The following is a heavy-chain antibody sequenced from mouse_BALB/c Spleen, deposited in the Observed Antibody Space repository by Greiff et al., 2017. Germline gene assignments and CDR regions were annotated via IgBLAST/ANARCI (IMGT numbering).Heavy chain of an antibody. D-gene: IGHD2-1*01. J-gene: IGHJ4*01. CDR1: GYTFTSYW. CDR3: SANYGNCRAMDD. V-gene: IGHV1-55*01. Sequence: QVQLQQPGAELVKPAASVNMSCKASGYTFTSYWTNWVKQRAGQGLERIGDIYPGRGITNYNEKFKSKATLTLDTSSSTVYMQFSTLTSEDSAVCYSSANYGNCRAMDDWGEGTSVTVSS. CDR2: IYPGRGIT.